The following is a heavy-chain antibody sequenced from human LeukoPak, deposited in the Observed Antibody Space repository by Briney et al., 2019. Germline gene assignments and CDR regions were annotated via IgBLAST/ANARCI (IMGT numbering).Heavy chain of an antibody. J-gene: IGHJ5*02. CDR3: ARQHSYYTSGSLGELDP. Sequence: PSETLSLTCTVSGGSISTSSYYWGWIRQPPGKGLEWIGCISYSGTTYYNPSLKSRVTISVDTSKNQFSLRVNSVIAADTAVYYCARQHSYYTSGSLGELDPWGQGTLVTVS. CDR1: GGSISTSSYY. D-gene: IGHD3-10*01. CDR2: ISYSGTT. V-gene: IGHV4-39*01.